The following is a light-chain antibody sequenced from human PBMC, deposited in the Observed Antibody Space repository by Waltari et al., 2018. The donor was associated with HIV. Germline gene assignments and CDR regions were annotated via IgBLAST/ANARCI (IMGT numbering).Light chain of an antibody. CDR1: TAAVPSRHS. CDR2: DTN. Sequence: QAVVTQEPSLTVSPGGTVTLTCGSSTAAVPSRHSPDWFQQKPGQAPRTLIYDTNTKHSWTPARFSGSLLGGKAALTLSGAQPEDEAEYYCLLSYSGTRVFGGGTKLTVL. V-gene: IGLV7-46*01. J-gene: IGLJ3*02. CDR3: LLSYSGTRV.